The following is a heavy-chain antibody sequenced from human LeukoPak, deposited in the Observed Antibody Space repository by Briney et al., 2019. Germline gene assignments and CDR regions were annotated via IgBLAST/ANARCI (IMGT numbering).Heavy chain of an antibody. Sequence: GASVKVSCKASGYTFTRYDINWVRQATGQGLEWMGWMNPNSGSTGYAQKFQGRVTITRNTSISTAYMELSGLRSEDTAVYYCARGRSTGYPYYLGQGTLVTVSS. CDR1: GYTFTRYD. CDR2: MNPNSGST. J-gene: IGHJ4*02. D-gene: IGHD5-12*01. CDR3: ARGRSTGYPYY. V-gene: IGHV1-8*03.